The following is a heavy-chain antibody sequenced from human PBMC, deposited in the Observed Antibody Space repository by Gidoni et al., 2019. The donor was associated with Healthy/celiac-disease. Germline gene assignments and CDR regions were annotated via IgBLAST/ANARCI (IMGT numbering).Heavy chain of an antibody. D-gene: IGHD3-22*01. CDR3: ARQPYYYDSSGYSDY. Sequence: QLQLQESGPGLVKPSETLSLTCTVSGGTISSSSYYWGWIRQPPGKGLEWIGSIYYSGSTYYNPSLKSRVTISVDTSKNQFSLKLSSVNAADTAVYYCARQPYYYDSSGYSDYWGQGTLVTVSS. CDR1: GGTISSSSYY. J-gene: IGHJ4*02. V-gene: IGHV4-39*01. CDR2: IYYSGST.